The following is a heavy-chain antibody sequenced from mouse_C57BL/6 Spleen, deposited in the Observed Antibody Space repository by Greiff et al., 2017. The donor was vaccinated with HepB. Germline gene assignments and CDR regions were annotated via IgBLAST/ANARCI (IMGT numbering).Heavy chain of an antibody. Sequence: QVQLQQSGAELARPGASVKLSCKASGYTFTSYGISWVKQRTGQGLEWIGEIYPRSGNTYYNEKFKGKATLTADKSSSTAYMELRSLTSEDSAVYFCARSDDYFAYWGQGTLVTVSA. D-gene: IGHD2-4*01. CDR2: IYPRSGNT. V-gene: IGHV1-81*01. J-gene: IGHJ3*01. CDR1: GYTFTSYG. CDR3: ARSDDYFAY.